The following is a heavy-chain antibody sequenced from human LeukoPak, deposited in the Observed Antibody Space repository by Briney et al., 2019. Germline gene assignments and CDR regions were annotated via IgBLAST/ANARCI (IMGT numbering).Heavy chain of an antibody. CDR2: IYYSGST. J-gene: IGHJ4*02. Sequence: SETLSLTCTVSGGSISSSSYYWGWIRQPPGKGLEWIGSIYYSGSTYYNPSLKSRVTISVDTSKNQFSLKLSSVTAADTAVYYCASRIAVASSPFDYWGQGTLVTVSS. CDR3: ASRIAVASSPFDY. V-gene: IGHV4-39*07. CDR1: GGSISSSSYY. D-gene: IGHD6-19*01.